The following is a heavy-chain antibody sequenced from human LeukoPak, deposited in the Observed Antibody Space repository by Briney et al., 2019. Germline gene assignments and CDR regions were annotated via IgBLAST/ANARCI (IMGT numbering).Heavy chain of an antibody. Sequence: GGPLRLSCAASGFSLSTYGVSWVRQPPGKGLEWVSGITGTGGSTYYADSVRGRFTVSRDTSKNTLYLQMNSLRAEDTAIYYCAKDHGTAVAGFYYWGQGTLVTVSS. CDR2: ITGTGGST. CDR3: AKDHGTAVAGFYY. V-gene: IGHV3-23*01. J-gene: IGHJ4*02. CDR1: GFSLSTYG. D-gene: IGHD6-19*01.